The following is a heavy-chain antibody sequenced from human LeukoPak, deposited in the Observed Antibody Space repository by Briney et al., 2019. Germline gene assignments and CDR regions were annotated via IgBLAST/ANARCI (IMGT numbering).Heavy chain of an antibody. CDR2: INHSGST. J-gene: IGHJ3*02. V-gene: IGHV4-34*01. CDR1: GGSFSGYY. D-gene: IGHD3-22*01. CDR3: ARLSTYYYDSSGLDAFDI. Sequence: SETLSLTCAVYGGSFSGYYWSWIRQPPGKGLEWIGEINHSGSTNYNPSLKSRVTISVDTSKNQFSLKLSSVTAADTAVYYCARLSTYYYDSSGLDAFDIWGQGTMVTVSS.